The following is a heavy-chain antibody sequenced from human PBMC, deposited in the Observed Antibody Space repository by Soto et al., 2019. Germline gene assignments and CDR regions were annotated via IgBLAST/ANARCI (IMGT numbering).Heavy chain of an antibody. V-gene: IGHV5-51*01. Sequence: PGESLKISCKGSGYIFTSYWIGWVRQMPGKGLEWMGIIYPGDSDTRYSPSFQGQVTISADKSISTAYLQWSSLKASDTAMYYCVRQGYIAAAGRCYYCYMDVWGKGTTVTVS. CDR2: IYPGDSDT. CDR3: VRQGYIAAAGRCYYCYMDV. D-gene: IGHD6-13*01. J-gene: IGHJ6*03. CDR1: GYIFTSYW.